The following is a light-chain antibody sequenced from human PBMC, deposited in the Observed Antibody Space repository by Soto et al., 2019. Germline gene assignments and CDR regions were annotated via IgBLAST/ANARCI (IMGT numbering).Light chain of an antibody. CDR1: QSVSSSY. V-gene: IGKV3-20*01. J-gene: IGKJ1*01. Sequence: EIVLTQSLCTLSLSPGERATLSCRDSQSVSSSYLAWYQQKPGQAPRLLIYGASSRATGSPDRFSGSGSGTDFTLTISRLEPEDFAVYYCQQYGSSPRTFGQGTKVDIK. CDR3: QQYGSSPRT. CDR2: GAS.